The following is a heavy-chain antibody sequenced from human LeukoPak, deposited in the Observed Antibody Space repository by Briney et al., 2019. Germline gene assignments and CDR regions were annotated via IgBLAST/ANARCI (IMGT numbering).Heavy chain of an antibody. CDR2: ISSSSSYI. CDR3: ARVGGQLATSGYGMDV. CDR1: GFTFSSYS. J-gene: IGHJ6*02. D-gene: IGHD6-13*01. V-gene: IGHV3-21*01. Sequence: GGSLRLSCAASGFTFSSYSMNWVRQAPGKGLEWVSSISSSSSYIYYADSVKGRFTISRDNAKNSLYLQMNSLRAEDTAVYYCARVGGQLATSGYGMDVWGQGTTVTVSS.